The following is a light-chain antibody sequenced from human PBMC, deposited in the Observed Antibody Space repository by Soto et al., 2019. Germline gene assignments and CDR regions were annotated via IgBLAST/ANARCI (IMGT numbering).Light chain of an antibody. CDR2: DTS. J-gene: IGKJ5*01. CDR1: QSVGNK. V-gene: IGKV3-15*01. CDR3: QQYNTWRSIT. Sequence: EIVVTQSPATLSVSAGERVTLSCRASQSVGNKVAWYRQKPGQAPRLLIYDTSTRATGIPARFSGSGFGTEFTLTITSQQSEDFAIYHCQQYNTWRSITFGQGTRLEIK.